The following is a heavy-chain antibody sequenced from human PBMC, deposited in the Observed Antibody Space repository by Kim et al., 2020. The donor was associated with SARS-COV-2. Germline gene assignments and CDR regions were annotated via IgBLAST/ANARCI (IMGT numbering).Heavy chain of an antibody. CDR2: IIPILGIA. CDR1: GGTFSSYA. V-gene: IGHV1-69*04. J-gene: IGHJ6*02. CDR3: ARDRDSNQSHQYYYYYYGMDV. D-gene: IGHD4-4*01. Sequence: SVKVSCKASGGTFSSYAISWVRQAPGQGLEWMGRIIPILGIANYAQKFQGRVTITADKSTSTAYMELSSLRSEDTAVYYCARDRDSNQSHQYYYYYYGMDVWGQGTTVTVSS.